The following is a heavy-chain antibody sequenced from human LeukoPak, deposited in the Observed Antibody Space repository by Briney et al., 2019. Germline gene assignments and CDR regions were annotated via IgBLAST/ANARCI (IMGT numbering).Heavy chain of an antibody. D-gene: IGHD3-22*01. J-gene: IGHJ4*02. V-gene: IGHV4-30-2*01. CDR1: GGSISSGGYS. CDR2: IYHSGST. Sequence: SETLSLTCAVSGGSISSGGYSWSWIRQPPGKGLEWIGYIYHSGSTYYNPSLKSRVTISVDRSKNQFPLKLSSVTAADTAVYYCARQDYYDSSGYFDYWGQGTLVTVSS. CDR3: ARQDYYDSSGYFDY.